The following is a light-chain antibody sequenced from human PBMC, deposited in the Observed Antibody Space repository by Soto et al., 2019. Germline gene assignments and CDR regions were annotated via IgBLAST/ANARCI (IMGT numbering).Light chain of an antibody. CDR1: QSVSSY. Sequence: EIVLTQSPATLSLSPGERATLSCRASQSVSSYLAWYQQKPGQAPRLLIYDASSRATGIPDRFSGSGSGTDFTLIISRLEPEDFAVYYCQQYGSSPPITFGQGTRLEIK. CDR3: QQYGSSPPIT. CDR2: DAS. J-gene: IGKJ5*01. V-gene: IGKV3-20*01.